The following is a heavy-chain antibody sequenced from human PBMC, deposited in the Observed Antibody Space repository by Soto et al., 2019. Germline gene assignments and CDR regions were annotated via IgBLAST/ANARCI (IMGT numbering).Heavy chain of an antibody. Sequence: PLSLTCSVSGASFSSGGYYWSWIRQHPLKGLEWIGYIYHSGTTYYNPSLESRVTISINTSENQFSLKLSSVTAADTAVYYCARWDFSTPITNYDYWGQGALVTVS. CDR1: GASFSSGGYY. V-gene: IGHV4-31*03. J-gene: IGHJ4*02. CDR3: ARWDFSTPITNYDY. D-gene: IGHD1-26*01. CDR2: IYHSGTT.